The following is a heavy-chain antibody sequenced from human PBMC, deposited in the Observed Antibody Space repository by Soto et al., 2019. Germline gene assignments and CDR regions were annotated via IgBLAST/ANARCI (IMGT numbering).Heavy chain of an antibody. Sequence: LMCSVPGRATSTYYWRWIRQFPGQGLEWIAYIHHSGSSQYNPSLTSRVTISVDTSKNQLSLRLSSVTAADTAVYYCARSYGSGSYYASYYGMDVWGQGTTVTVSS. CDR1: GRATSTYY. CDR2: IHHSGSS. D-gene: IGHD3-10*01. CDR3: ARSYGSGSYYASYYGMDV. V-gene: IGHV4-59*01. J-gene: IGHJ6*02.